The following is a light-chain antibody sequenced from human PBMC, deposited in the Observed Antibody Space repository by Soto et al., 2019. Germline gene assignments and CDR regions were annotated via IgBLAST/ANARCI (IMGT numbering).Light chain of an antibody. CDR3: TQGTHWPRT. J-gene: IGKJ1*01. CDR2: RVS. V-gene: IGKV2-30*01. CDR1: KSLVYSDGNTH. Sequence: DVVLTQSPLSLPVNFGQPASISCRSSKSLVYSDGNTHLSWFHQRPGQSPRRLIYRVSSRDFGVPDRFSGKGSGNDFPLEISRGEGWEVGNYFCTQGTHWPRTFGQGTKVEVK.